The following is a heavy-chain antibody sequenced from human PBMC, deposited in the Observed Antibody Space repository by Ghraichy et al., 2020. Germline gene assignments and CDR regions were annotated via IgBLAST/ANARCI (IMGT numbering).Heavy chain of an antibody. CDR1: GGSISSYY. CDR3: ARGVGVVGYYYYYGMDV. D-gene: IGHD3-3*01. V-gene: IGHV4-59*01. J-gene: IGHJ6*02. Sequence: GSLRLSCTVSGGSISSYYWSWIRQPPGKGLEWIGYIYYSGSTNYNPSLKSRVTISVDTSKNQFSLKLSSVTAADTAVYYCARGVGVVGYYYYYGMDVWGQGTTVTVSS. CDR2: IYYSGST.